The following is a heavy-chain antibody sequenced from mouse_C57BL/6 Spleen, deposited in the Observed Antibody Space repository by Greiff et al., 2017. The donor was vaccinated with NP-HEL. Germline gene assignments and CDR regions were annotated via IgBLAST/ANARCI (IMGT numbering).Heavy chain of an antibody. J-gene: IGHJ4*01. D-gene: IGHD1-1*01. CDR1: GFTFSDYG. Sequence: EVKLMESGGGLVKPGGSLKLSCAASGFTFSDYGMHWVRQAPEKGLEWVAYISSGSSTIYYADTVKGRFTISRDNATNTLFLQMTSLRSEDTAMYYCATTVVAPMDYWGQGTSVTVSS. V-gene: IGHV5-17*01. CDR2: ISSGSSTI. CDR3: ATTVVAPMDY.